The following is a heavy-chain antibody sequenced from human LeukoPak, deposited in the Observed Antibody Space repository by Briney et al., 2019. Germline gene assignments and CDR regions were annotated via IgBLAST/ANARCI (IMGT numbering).Heavy chain of an antibody. Sequence: GESLKISWKGTGYSFTSYWIGWVRQMPGKGLEWMGIIYPGDSDTRYSPSFQGQVTISADKSISTAYLQWSSLKASDTAMYYCARQAYYDSSGYSTIEDYWGQGTLVTVSS. CDR3: ARQAYYDSSGYSTIEDY. CDR2: IYPGDSDT. V-gene: IGHV5-51*01. J-gene: IGHJ4*02. D-gene: IGHD3-22*01. CDR1: GYSFTSYW.